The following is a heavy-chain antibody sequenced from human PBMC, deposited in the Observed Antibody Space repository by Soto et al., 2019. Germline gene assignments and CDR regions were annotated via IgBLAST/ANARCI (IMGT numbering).Heavy chain of an antibody. J-gene: IGHJ6*03. CDR3: AKKSGPITTTPFYYYYYMDV. V-gene: IGHV3-23*01. Sequence: ESGGGLVQPGGSLRLSCAASGFTFSSYGMTWVRQAPGKGLEWVSTIGGSGGSTHYTDSVKGRFTISRDNSKNTLYLQMNSLRAEDTAVYYCAKKSGPITTTPFYYYYYMDVWGKGTTVTVSS. D-gene: IGHD1-26*01. CDR2: IGGSGGST. CDR1: GFTFSSYG.